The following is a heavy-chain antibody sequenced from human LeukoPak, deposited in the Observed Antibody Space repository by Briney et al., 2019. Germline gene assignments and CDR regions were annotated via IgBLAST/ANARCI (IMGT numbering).Heavy chain of an antibody. CDR3: ARAERYCSSTNCLNFDY. J-gene: IGHJ4*02. D-gene: IGHD2-2*01. Sequence: PGGSLRLSCAASGFTFSSYSMNWVRQAPGMGLEWVSSISSSTNYIYYADSVRGRFTISRDNAKNSLYLQMNSLRAEDTAVYYCARAERYCSSTNCLNFDYWGQGTLVTVSS. V-gene: IGHV3-21*01. CDR1: GFTFSSYS. CDR2: ISSSTNYI.